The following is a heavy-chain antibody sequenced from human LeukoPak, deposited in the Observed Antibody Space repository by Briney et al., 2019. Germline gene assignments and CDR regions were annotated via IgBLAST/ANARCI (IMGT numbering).Heavy chain of an antibody. CDR2: IYHSGST. Sequence: SQTLSLTCTVSGGSISSGGYYWSWIRQPPGKGLEWIGYIYHSGSTYYNPSLKSRVTISVDRSKNQFSLKLGSVTAADTAVYYCARDLSSYYFDYWGQGTLVTVSS. V-gene: IGHV4-30-2*01. CDR3: ARDLSSYYFDY. CDR1: GGSISSGGYY. J-gene: IGHJ4*02. D-gene: IGHD6-6*01.